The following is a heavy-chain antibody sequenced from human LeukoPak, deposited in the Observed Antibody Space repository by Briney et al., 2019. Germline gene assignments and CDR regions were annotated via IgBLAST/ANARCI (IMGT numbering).Heavy chain of an antibody. CDR2: INPSDGGT. J-gene: IGHJ4*02. CDR1: GYTFAIYQ. D-gene: IGHD5-12*01. Sequence: GASVKVSCKTSGYTFAIYQMHWVRQAPGQGLEWMGIINPSDGGTTYAQKFQGRVTMTEDTSTNAAYMDLSSLTSEDTALYYCVTAPRYSAYVPFDYWGQGTLVTVSS. V-gene: IGHV1-46*01. CDR3: VTAPRYSAYVPFDY.